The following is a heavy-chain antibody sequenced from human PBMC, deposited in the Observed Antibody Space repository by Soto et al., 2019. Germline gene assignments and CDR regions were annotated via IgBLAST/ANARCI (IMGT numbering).Heavy chain of an antibody. CDR1: GFAFSDYG. CDR2: IWHDGRKT. J-gene: IGHJ4*01. CDR3: VRGMNPLF. Sequence: SLRLSCAVSGFAFSDYGMHWVRQAPGKGLEWVALIWHDGRKTYYADSVRGRFTISRDNAKNALYLQMNSLRADDTAVYFCVRGMNPLFGGQGTLVTVSS. V-gene: IGHV3-33*01.